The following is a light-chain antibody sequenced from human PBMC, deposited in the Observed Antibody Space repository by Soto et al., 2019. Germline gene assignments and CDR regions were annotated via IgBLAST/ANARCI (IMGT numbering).Light chain of an antibody. CDR2: KAS. CDR1: QNINSW. Sequence: DIQMTQSPSTLSASVGYRVTITCRASQNINSWLAWYQQKPGKAPKLLIYKASSLESGVPSRFSGSGSGTEFTLTISSLQPDDFAAYYCQQYEIYPITFGQGTRLEIK. V-gene: IGKV1-5*03. J-gene: IGKJ5*01. CDR3: QQYEIYPIT.